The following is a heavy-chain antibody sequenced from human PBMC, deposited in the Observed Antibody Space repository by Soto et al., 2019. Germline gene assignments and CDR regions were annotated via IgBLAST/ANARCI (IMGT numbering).Heavy chain of an antibody. D-gene: IGHD6-19*01. CDR1: GFTFSSYW. V-gene: IGHV3-7*01. CDR2: IKQDGSEK. Sequence: EVQLVESGGGLVQPGGSLRLSCAPSGFTFSSYWMTWVRQAPGKGLEWVANIKQDGSEKYYVDSVKGRFTISRDNAKNSLYLQMNSLRAEDTAVYYCARVGRSSGSLGYWGQGTLVTVSS. J-gene: IGHJ4*02. CDR3: ARVGRSSGSLGY.